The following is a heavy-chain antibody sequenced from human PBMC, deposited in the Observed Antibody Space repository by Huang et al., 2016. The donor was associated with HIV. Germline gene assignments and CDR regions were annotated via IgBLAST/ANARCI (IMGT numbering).Heavy chain of an antibody. CDR3: ARAKDTWDAYDI. CDR2: ISNDGSNN. V-gene: IGHV3-30-3*01. J-gene: IGHJ3*02. CDR1: GFPFNKHD. D-gene: IGHD5-18*01. Sequence: QVPLVESGGGVVQPGRYLRLSCAASGFPFNKHDRHWVRQALGKGLDWVACISNDGSNNYYADSGKGRFTISRDSSKSTLFLHMTSLRTEDTAVYYCARAKDTWDAYDIWGQGTMVSVSS.